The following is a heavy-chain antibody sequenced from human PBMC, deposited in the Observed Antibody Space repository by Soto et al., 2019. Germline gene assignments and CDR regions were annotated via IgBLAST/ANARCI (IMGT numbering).Heavy chain of an antibody. CDR3: ARGGELERYYYYYGMDV. J-gene: IGHJ6*02. D-gene: IGHD1-1*01. Sequence: QVQLVESGGGVVQPGRSLRLSCAASGFTFSSYAMHWVRQAPGKGLEWVAVISYDGSNKYYADSVKGRFTISRDNSKNTLYLKMNSLRAEDTAVYYCARGGELERYYYYYGMDVWGQGTTVTVSS. CDR2: ISYDGSNK. CDR1: GFTFSSYA. V-gene: IGHV3-30-3*01.